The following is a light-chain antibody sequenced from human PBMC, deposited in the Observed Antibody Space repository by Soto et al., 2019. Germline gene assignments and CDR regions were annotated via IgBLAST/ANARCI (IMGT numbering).Light chain of an antibody. J-gene: IGKJ5*01. CDR2: GAS. CDR3: QQYGPSIT. Sequence: EIVLTQSPGTLSLSPGERATLSCRASQSFSSSYLAWYQQKPGQAPRLLIYGASSRPTGIPDRFSGSGSGTDFTLTISRLEPEDFAVYYCQQYGPSITFGQGTRLEI. CDR1: QSFSSSY. V-gene: IGKV3-20*01.